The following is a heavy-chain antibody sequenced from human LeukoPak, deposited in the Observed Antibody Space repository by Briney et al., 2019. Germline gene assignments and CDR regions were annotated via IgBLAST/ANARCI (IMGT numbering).Heavy chain of an antibody. V-gene: IGHV1-8*03. J-gene: IGHJ5*02. Sequence: GASVRVSCKASGYTFTSYDINWVRQATGQGLEWMGWMNPNSGNTGYAQKFQGRVTITRNTSISTAYMELSSLRSEDTAVYYCARIKSWLLWFGERSNWFDPWGQGTLVTVSS. D-gene: IGHD3-10*01. CDR2: MNPNSGNT. CDR1: GYTFTSYD. CDR3: ARIKSWLLWFGERSNWFDP.